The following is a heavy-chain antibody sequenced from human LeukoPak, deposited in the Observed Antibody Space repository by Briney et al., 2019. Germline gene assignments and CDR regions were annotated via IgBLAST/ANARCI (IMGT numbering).Heavy chain of an antibody. CDR1: GGSISSSSYH. J-gene: IGHJ4*02. CDR3: ARIVGASDY. Sequence: SETLSLTCTVSGGSISSSSYHWGWIRQPPGKGLEWIGSIYYSGSTYYNPSLKSRVTISVDTSKNQFSLKLSSVTAADTAVYYCARIVGASDYWGQGTLVTVSS. D-gene: IGHD1-26*01. CDR2: IYYSGST. V-gene: IGHV4-39*01.